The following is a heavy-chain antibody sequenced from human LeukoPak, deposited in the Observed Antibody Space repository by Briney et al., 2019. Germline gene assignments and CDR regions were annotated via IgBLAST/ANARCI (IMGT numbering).Heavy chain of an antibody. Sequence: GASVKVSCKASGYTFTSYDINWVRQAPGQGLEWMGWINPNSGGTNYAQKFQGRVTMTRDTSISTAYMELSRLRSDDTAVYYCARVLLNWGGYFDYWGQGTLVTVSS. J-gene: IGHJ4*02. CDR1: GYTFTSYD. V-gene: IGHV1-2*02. CDR2: INPNSGGT. D-gene: IGHD7-27*01. CDR3: ARVLLNWGGYFDY.